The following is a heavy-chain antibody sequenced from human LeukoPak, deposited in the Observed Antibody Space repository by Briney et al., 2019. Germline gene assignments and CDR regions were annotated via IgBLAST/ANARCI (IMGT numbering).Heavy chain of an antibody. CDR1: GGSIRGYY. V-gene: IGHV4-59*08. CDR2: IYYSGST. J-gene: IGHJ4*02. Sequence: SETLSLTCTVSGGSIRGYYWSWIRQPPGKGLEWIGYIYYSGSTNYNPSLKSRVTISVDTSKNQFSLKLSSVSAADTSVYYCARHGYDYVWGSYRPSPLFDYWGQGTLVTVSS. CDR3: ARHGYDYVWGSYRPSPLFDY. D-gene: IGHD3-16*02.